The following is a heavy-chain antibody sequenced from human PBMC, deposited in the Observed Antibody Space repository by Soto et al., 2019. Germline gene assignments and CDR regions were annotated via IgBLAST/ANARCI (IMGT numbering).Heavy chain of an antibody. CDR3: ARLYGFSGFDY. Sequence: TSETLCLTCTVAGGSISGYYWSWIRQPPGKGLEWIGYIYYSGSTNYNPSLKSRVTISVDTSKNQFSLKLSSVTAADTAVYYCARLYGFSGFDYWGQGTLVTVSS. V-gene: IGHV4-59*08. CDR2: IYYSGST. D-gene: IGHD6-25*01. CDR1: GGSISGYY. J-gene: IGHJ4*02.